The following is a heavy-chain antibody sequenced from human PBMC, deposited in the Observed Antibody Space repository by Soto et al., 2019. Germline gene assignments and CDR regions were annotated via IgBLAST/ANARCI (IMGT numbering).Heavy chain of an antibody. V-gene: IGHV3-23*01. CDR3: ARGALRARSGPPKLLNWFDP. CDR1: GFTFSSYA. Sequence: HPGGSLRLSCAASGFTFSSYAMSWVRQAPGKGLEWVSTISSSGGSTYYADSVKGRFTISRDNSKNTLRLQMNSLRAEDTAVYYCARGALRARSGPPKLLNWFDPWGQGTLVTVSS. J-gene: IGHJ5*02. CDR2: ISSSGGST. D-gene: IGHD3-3*01.